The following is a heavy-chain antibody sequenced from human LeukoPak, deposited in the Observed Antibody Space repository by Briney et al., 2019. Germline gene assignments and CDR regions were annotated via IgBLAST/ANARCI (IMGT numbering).Heavy chain of an antibody. CDR3: ARVEEYYYYGMDV. CDR2: IIPIFGTA. J-gene: IGHJ6*02. D-gene: IGHD3-3*01. CDR1: GYTFTSYY. Sequence: ASVKVSCKASGYTFTSYYMHWVRQAPGQGLEWMGGIIPIFGTANYAQKFQGRVTITVDESTSTAYMELSSLRSEDTAVYYCARVEEYYYYGMDVWGQGTTVTVSS. V-gene: IGHV1-69*13.